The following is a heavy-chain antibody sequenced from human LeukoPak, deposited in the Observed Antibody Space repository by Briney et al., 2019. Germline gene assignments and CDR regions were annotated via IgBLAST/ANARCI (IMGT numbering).Heavy chain of an antibody. CDR1: GFTVSTDY. J-gene: IGHJ3*02. D-gene: IGHD6-19*01. V-gene: IGHV3-66*04. CDR3: ARHKARDIGAWYEAFDI. CDR2: IFRGGVT. Sequence: GGSLRLSCAVSGFTVSTDYMSWLRQAPGKGLEWVSVIFRGGVTYEADTVKSRFTISRENAKNRLYLQMNSLRAEDTVVYYWARHKARDIGAWYEAFDIWGQGTMVTVSS.